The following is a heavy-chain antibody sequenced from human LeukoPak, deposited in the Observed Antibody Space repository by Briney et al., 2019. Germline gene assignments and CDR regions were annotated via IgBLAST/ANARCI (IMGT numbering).Heavy chain of an antibody. CDR3: ASRITAIRDDAFDI. V-gene: IGHV3-21*01. CDR2: ISSSSDEI. D-gene: IGHD5-12*01. Sequence: PGGCLRLSCAASVLTFSSYSMNSVRQAPGKGRGWVSAISSSSDEIYYADSVKGRFTISPETTKNSLYLQMNCKRAEDTAVYYCASRITAIRDDAFDIWGQGTMVTVSS. CDR1: VLTFSSYS. J-gene: IGHJ3*02.